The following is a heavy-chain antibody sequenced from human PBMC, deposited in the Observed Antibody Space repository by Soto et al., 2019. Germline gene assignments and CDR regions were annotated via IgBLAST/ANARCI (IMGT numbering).Heavy chain of an antibody. CDR3: ARDLAVGWFDP. V-gene: IGHV1-18*01. Sequence: QVQLVQSGAEVKKPGASVKVSCKPSGYTFTSYSISWVRQAPGQGLEWMGWINVYNGNKKYAQNLQGRVTMTTDTATSTAYMELRRLRSDDTAVYYCARDLAVGWFDPWGQGTLVTVSS. CDR1: GYTFTSYS. J-gene: IGHJ5*02. D-gene: IGHD2-2*01. CDR2: INVYNGNK.